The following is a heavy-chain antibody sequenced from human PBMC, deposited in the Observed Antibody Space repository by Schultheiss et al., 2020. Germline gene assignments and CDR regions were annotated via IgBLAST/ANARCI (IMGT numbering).Heavy chain of an antibody. Sequence: GGSLRLSCAASGFTFDDYAMHWVRQAPGKGLEWVSGISWNSGSIGYVDSVKGRFTISRDNAKNSLYLQMNSLRAEDTAVYYCARDLADIAVAGTNDYWGQGTLVTVSS. V-gene: IGHV3-9*01. J-gene: IGHJ4*02. CDR3: ARDLADIAVAGTNDY. CDR1: GFTFDDYA. D-gene: IGHD6-19*01. CDR2: ISWNSGSI.